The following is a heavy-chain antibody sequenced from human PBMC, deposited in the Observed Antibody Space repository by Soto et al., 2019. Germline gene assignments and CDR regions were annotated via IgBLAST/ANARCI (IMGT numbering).Heavy chain of an antibody. D-gene: IGHD2-2*02. V-gene: IGHV3-21*01. CDR1: GFTFSTYS. CDR3: AREYTAWPLAYGMDV. CDR2: ISSRSDI. Sequence: PGGSLRLSCVGSGFTFSTYSINWVRQAPGKELEWVSSISSRSDIYYADPVKGRFTISRDNAKNSVSLQMNSLRAEDTAVYHCAREYTAWPLAYGMDVWGQGTTVTVSS. J-gene: IGHJ6*02.